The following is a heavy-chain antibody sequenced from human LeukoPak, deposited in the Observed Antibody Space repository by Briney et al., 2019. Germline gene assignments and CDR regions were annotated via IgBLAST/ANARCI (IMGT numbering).Heavy chain of an antibody. D-gene: IGHD2-15*01. J-gene: IGHJ6*03. CDR2: MNPNSGNT. CDR3: ARVDRWSYYYYMDV. CDR1: GYTFTGYY. V-gene: IGHV1-8*02. Sequence: ASVKISCKASGYTFTGYYIHWVRQATGQGLEWMGWMNPNSGNTGYAQKFQGRVTMTRNTSISTAYMELSSLRSEDTAVYYCARVDRWSYYYYMDVWGKGTTVTVSS.